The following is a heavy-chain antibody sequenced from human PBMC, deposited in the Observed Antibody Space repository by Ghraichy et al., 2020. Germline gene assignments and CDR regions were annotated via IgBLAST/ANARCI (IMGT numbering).Heavy chain of an antibody. J-gene: IGHJ4*02. V-gene: IGHV4-39*01. Sequence: SETLSLTCIVSGGSISSSSYYWGWIRQPPGKGLEWIGSIYYSGSTYYNPSLKSRLTISVDTSKNQLSLKLSSVTAADTAVYYCARLSVAVAGVSFDYWGQGTLVTVSS. D-gene: IGHD6-19*01. CDR1: GGSISSSSYY. CDR2: IYYSGST. CDR3: ARLSVAVAGVSFDY.